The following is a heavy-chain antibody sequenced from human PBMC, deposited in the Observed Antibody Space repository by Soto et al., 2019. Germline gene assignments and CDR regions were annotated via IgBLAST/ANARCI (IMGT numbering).Heavy chain of an antibody. CDR1: GGSISSSSYY. J-gene: IGHJ6*02. Sequence: PSETLYLTCTVSGGSISSSSYYWGWIRQPPGKGLEWIGSIYYSGSTYYNPSLKSRVTISVDTSKNQFSLKLSSVTAADTAVYYCARASYYQWLRNNYYYGMDVWGQGTTVTVSS. CDR2: IYYSGST. CDR3: ARASYYQWLRNNYYYGMDV. D-gene: IGHD6-19*01. V-gene: IGHV4-39*01.